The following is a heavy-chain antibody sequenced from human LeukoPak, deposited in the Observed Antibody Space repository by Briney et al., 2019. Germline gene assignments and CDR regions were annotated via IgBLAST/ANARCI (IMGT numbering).Heavy chain of an antibody. Sequence: SQTLSLTCTVSGGSISSGDYYWSWVRQPRGKGLEWIGYIYYSGSTYYNPSLKSRVTISVDTSKNQFSLKLSSVTAADTAVYYCARKPTLRYCSSTSCPLDYWGQGTLVTVSS. CDR1: GGSISSGDYY. D-gene: IGHD2-2*01. CDR2: IYYSGST. J-gene: IGHJ4*02. V-gene: IGHV4-30-4*08. CDR3: ARKPTLRYCSSTSCPLDY.